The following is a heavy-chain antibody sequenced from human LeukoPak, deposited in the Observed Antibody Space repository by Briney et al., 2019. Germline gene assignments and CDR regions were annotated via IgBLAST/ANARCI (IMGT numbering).Heavy chain of an antibody. CDR1: GLTFSDYY. V-gene: IGHV3-11*01. Sequence: PGGSLRLSCAASGLTFSDYYMSWIRQAPGKGLEWVSYISSSGSTIYYADSVKGRFTISRDNAKNSLYLQMNSLRAEDTAVYYCARVKSSSWWGYYFDYWGQGTLVTVSS. CDR3: ARVKSSSWWGYYFDY. CDR2: ISSSGSTI. D-gene: IGHD6-13*01. J-gene: IGHJ4*02.